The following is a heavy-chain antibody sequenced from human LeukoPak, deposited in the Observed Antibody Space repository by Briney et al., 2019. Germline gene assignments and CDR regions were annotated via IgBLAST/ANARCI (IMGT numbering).Heavy chain of an antibody. Sequence: PSQTLSLTCAVSGGSISSGYYWGWIRQPPGKGLEWIGSIHHSGSTYYNPTLKSRVTVSVDTFKTQISLTLSSVTAAETAVYYCARDRFGMSATGTDFDYWGQGILVTVSS. CDR3: ARDRFGMSATGTDFDY. CDR1: GGSISSGYY. V-gene: IGHV4-38-2*02. CDR2: IHHSGST. J-gene: IGHJ4*02. D-gene: IGHD6-13*01.